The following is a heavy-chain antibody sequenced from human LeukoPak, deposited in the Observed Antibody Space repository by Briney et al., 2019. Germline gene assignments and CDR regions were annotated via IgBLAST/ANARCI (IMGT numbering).Heavy chain of an antibody. CDR1: GGSFSGYY. D-gene: IGHD2-2*01. Sequence: SETLSLTCAAYGGSFSGYYWSWIRQPPGKGLEWIGEINHSGSTNYNPSLKSRVTISVDTSKNQFSLKLSSVTAADTAVYYCARGRIDIVVVPAAPGEALDYWGQGTLVTVSS. CDR3: ARGRIDIVVVPAAPGEALDY. J-gene: IGHJ4*02. CDR2: INHSGST. V-gene: IGHV4-34*01.